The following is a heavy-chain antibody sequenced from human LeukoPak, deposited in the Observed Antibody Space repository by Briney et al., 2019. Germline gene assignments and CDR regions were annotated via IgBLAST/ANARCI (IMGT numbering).Heavy chain of an antibody. CDR1: GFTFSSYG. CDR2: ISYDGSNK. CDR3: AKDSGIAVAGTLRAFDI. V-gene: IGHV3-30*18. D-gene: IGHD6-19*01. Sequence: PGRSLRLSCAASGFTFSSYGMHRVRQAPGKGLEWVAVISYDGSNKYFADSVKGRFTISRDNSKNTLYLQMNSLRAEDTAVYYCAKDSGIAVAGTLRAFDIWGQGTMVTVSS. J-gene: IGHJ3*02.